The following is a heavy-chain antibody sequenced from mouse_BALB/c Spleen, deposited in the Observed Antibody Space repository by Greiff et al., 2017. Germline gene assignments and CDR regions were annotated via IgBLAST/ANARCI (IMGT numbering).Heavy chain of an antibody. Sequence: EVQLQQSGTVLARPGASVKMSCKASGYSFTSYWMHWVKQRPGQGLEWIGAIYPGNSDTSYNQKFKGKAKLTAVTSASTAYMELSSLTNEDSAVYYCTRSGDYYGSSSDYWGQGTTLIVSS. V-gene: IGHV1-5*01. D-gene: IGHD1-1*01. J-gene: IGHJ2*01. CDR3: TRSGDYYGSSSDY. CDR2: IYPGNSDT. CDR1: GYSFTSYW.